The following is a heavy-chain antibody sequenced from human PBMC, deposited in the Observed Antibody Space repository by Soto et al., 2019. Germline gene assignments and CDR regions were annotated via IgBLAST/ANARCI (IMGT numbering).Heavy chain of an antibody. J-gene: IGHJ6*02. CDR2: IYYSGST. Sequence: QVQLQESGPGLVKSSQTLSLTCTVSGGSINSDGNYWSWIRQHPGKGLEWIGYIYYSGSTNYNPSLKSRVTISVDTSKNQFSLKLNSVTAADTAVYYCARARMVRGIIYYYGMDVWGQGTTVTVSS. V-gene: IGHV4-31*03. D-gene: IGHD3-10*01. CDR1: GGSINSDGNY. CDR3: ARARMVRGIIYYYGMDV.